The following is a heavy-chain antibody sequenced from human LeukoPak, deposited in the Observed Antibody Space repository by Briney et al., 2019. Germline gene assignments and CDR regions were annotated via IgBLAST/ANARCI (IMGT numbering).Heavy chain of an antibody. CDR3: ARGANWFDR. Sequence: GGSLRLSCAASGFTFSNYWMSWVRQAPGKGLEWVANIKQDGSEKYYVDSVRGRFTISRDNAKSSLYLQMNSLRAEDTAVYYCARGANWFDRWGQGTLVTVSS. CDR1: GFTFSNYW. CDR2: IKQDGSEK. V-gene: IGHV3-7*01. J-gene: IGHJ5*02.